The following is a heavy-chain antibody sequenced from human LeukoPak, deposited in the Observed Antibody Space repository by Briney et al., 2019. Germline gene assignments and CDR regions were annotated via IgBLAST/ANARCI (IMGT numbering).Heavy chain of an antibody. J-gene: IGHJ4*02. D-gene: IGHD3-22*01. V-gene: IGHV3-66*01. CDR3: AKKLEPYYDSSGYPSN. CDR1: GFTFSSNY. Sequence: PGGSLRLSCAASGFTFSSNYMSWVRQAPGKGLEWVSVIYSCGNTYYADSVKGRFTISRDNSKNTLYLQMNSLRAEDTAVYYCAKKLEPYYDSSGYPSNWGQGTLVTVSS. CDR2: IYSCGNT.